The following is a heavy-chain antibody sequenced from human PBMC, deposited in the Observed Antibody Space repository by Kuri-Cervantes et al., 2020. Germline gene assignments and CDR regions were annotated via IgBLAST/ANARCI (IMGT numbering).Heavy chain of an antibody. J-gene: IGHJ4*02. D-gene: IGHD6-19*01. CDR2: VDHRGGT. V-gene: IGHV4-34*01. CDR3: ARARRSIAVAGAIDY. Sequence: SETLSLTCAVYGGSFTDYYWNWIRQPPGKGLEWIGRVDHRGGTNYNPSLRSRVTISIDKSKNQFSLKLSSVTAADTAVYYCARARRSIAVAGAIDYWGQGTLVTVSS. CDR1: GGSFTDYY.